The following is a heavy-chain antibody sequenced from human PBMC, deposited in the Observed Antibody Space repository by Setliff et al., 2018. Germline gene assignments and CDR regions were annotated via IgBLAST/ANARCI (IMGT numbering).Heavy chain of an antibody. CDR2: INKDGSRT. CDR3: ARLVDEGQYYFDY. V-gene: IGHV3-74*01. D-gene: IGHD6-6*01. CDR1: GFTFSNYW. Sequence: HPGGSLRLSCAASGFTFSNYWMHWARQVPGKGLVWISRINKDGSRTDYADSVKGRFTISRDNTKNSLYLQMNSLRAEDTAVYYCARLVDEGQYYFDYWGQGTLVTVSS. J-gene: IGHJ4*02.